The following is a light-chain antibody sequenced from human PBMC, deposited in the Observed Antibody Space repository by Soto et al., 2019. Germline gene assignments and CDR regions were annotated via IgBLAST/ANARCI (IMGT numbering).Light chain of an antibody. V-gene: IGKV1-39*01. CDR1: QSISSY. J-gene: IGKJ2*01. Sequence: DIQMTQSPSSLSASVGDRVTITCRASQSISSYLNWYQQKPGKAPNLLIYAASSLQSGVPSRFSGSGSGTDFTLTISSLQPEDFATYSCPQSYSTLYTFGQGTKLEIK. CDR2: AAS. CDR3: PQSYSTLYT.